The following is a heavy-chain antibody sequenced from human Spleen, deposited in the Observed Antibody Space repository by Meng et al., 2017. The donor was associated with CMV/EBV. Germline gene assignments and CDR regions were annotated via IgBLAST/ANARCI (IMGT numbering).Heavy chain of an antibody. J-gene: IGHJ4*02. CDR3: ARDGTGGYYFDY. CDR1: GFTFSSYS. Sequence: GGSLRLSCAASGFTFSSYSMHWVRQAPGKGLEWVAVISYDGSYKYYADSVKGRFTISRDNAKNSLYLQMNSLRAEDTAVYYCARDGTGGYYFDYWGQGTLVTVSS. D-gene: IGHD3-10*01. V-gene: IGHV3-30-3*01. CDR2: ISYDGSYK.